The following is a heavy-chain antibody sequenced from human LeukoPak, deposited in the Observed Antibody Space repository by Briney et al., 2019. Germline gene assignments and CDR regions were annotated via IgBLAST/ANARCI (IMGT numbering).Heavy chain of an antibody. D-gene: IGHD1-26*01. J-gene: IGHJ5*02. CDR3: ARDWVYSGSYSFWFDP. V-gene: IGHV1-69*01. CDR1: GGTFSSDA. CDR2: IIPIFGTA. Sequence: SSVEVSCKASGGTFSSDAISWVRQAPGQGLEWMGGIIPIFGTANYAQKFQGRVTITADESTSTAYMELSSLRSEDTAVYYCARDWVYSGSYSFWFDPWGQGTLVTVSS.